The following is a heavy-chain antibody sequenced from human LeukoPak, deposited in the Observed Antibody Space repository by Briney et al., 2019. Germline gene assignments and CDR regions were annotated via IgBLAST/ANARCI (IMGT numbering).Heavy chain of an antibody. Sequence: ASVKVPCKGSGYTFTGYYMQWVRQAPGQGIERMGRIKTNRGGTKYAQKVQGRVTMTRDTSNSTAYMELSRLRSDDTAVYYCAREKTAALDYWGQGTLATVSS. CDR1: GYTFTGYY. V-gene: IGHV1-2*06. J-gene: IGHJ4*02. CDR2: IKTNRGGT. D-gene: IGHD6-13*01. CDR3: AREKTAALDY.